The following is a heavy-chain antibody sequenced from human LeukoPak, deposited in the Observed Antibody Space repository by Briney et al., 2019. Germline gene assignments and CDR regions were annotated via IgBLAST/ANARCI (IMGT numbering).Heavy chain of an antibody. CDR2: ISGGGGST. D-gene: IGHD6-6*01. Sequence: GGSLRLSCAASGFTFSSYAMSWVRQAPGKGLEWVSGISGGGGSTFYADSVKGRFTISRDNSKNTLYLQMNSLRAEDTAVYYCAKDLKGSIADYFDYWGQGTLITVSS. J-gene: IGHJ4*02. CDR3: AKDLKGSIADYFDY. V-gene: IGHV3-23*01. CDR1: GFTFSSYA.